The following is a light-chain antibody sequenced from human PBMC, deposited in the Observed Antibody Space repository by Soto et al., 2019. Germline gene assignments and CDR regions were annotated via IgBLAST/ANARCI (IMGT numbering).Light chain of an antibody. Sequence: QSVLTQPPSASGSPGQSVTISCTGTSSDVGRYKYVSWYQQYPGKAPKVMIYEVNKRPSGVPDRFSGSKSGNTASLTVSGLQTEDEAHYYCSSFAGSSKLVFGGGTKVT. J-gene: IGLJ3*02. V-gene: IGLV2-8*01. CDR3: SSFAGSSKLV. CDR1: SSDVGRYKY. CDR2: EVN.